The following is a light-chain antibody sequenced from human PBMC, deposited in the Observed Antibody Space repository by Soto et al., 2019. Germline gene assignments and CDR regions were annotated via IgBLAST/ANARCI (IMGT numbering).Light chain of an antibody. CDR1: GSDIGAYNF. J-gene: IGLJ3*02. CDR3: YSYAGRNIWV. CDR2: GVT. V-gene: IGLV2-8*01. Sequence: SALAQPPSASGSPGQSVTISCTGSGSDIGAYNFVSWYQQHPGKAPKLMIFGVTERPSGVPGRFSGSKSGNTASLTVSGLQADDEAVYYCYSYAGRNIWVFGGGTKVTVL.